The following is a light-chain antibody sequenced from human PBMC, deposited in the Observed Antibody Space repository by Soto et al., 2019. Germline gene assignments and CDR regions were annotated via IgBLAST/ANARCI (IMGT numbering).Light chain of an antibody. CDR3: QQRSNWPPIT. J-gene: IGKJ5*01. CDR1: QSVSSY. V-gene: IGKV3-11*01. Sequence: EIVLTQSPATLSLSPGERATLSCRASQSVSSYLAWYQQKPGQAPRLLIYDASNRATGIPARFSGSGSGTAFTLTISSLEPKDFAFYYCQQRSNWPPITFGQGTRLEIK. CDR2: DAS.